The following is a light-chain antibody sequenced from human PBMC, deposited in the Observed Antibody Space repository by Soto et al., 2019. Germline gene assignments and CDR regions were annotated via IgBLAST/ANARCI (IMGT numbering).Light chain of an antibody. CDR2: GAS. CDR1: QSVSSNF. CDR3: QHYGSSHST. J-gene: IGKJ5*01. V-gene: IGKV3-20*01. Sequence: EIVLTQSPGTLSLSPGERATLSCRASQSVSSNFLAWYQQKPGQAPRLLIYGASRRATGIPDRFSGSGSGTDFTLTISRLESEDFALYYCQHYGSSHSTFGQGTRLEIK.